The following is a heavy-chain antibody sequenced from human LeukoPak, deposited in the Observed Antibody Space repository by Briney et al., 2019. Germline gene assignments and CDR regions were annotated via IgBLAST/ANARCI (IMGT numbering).Heavy chain of an antibody. J-gene: IGHJ3*02. Sequence: SETLSLTCAVYGGSFSGYYWSWIRQPPGKGLEWIGEINHSGSTNYSPSLKSRVTISVDTSKNQFSLKLCSVTAADTAVYYCARVGYGYDILTGYAHDAFDIWGQGTMVAVSS. CDR2: INHSGST. CDR1: GGSFSGYY. CDR3: ARVGYGYDILTGYAHDAFDI. V-gene: IGHV4-34*01. D-gene: IGHD3-9*01.